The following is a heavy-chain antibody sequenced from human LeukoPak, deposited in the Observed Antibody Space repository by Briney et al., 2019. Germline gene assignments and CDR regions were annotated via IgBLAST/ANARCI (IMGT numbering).Heavy chain of an antibody. Sequence: PSETLSLTCTVSGGSISSSSYYWGWIRQPPGKGLEWIGSIYYSGSTNYNPSLKSRVTISVDTSKNQFSLKLSSVTAADTAVYYCARGAVVVPALFDYWGQGTLVTVSS. J-gene: IGHJ4*02. D-gene: IGHD2-2*01. CDR3: ARGAVVVPALFDY. CDR2: IYYSGST. V-gene: IGHV4-39*07. CDR1: GGSISSSSYY.